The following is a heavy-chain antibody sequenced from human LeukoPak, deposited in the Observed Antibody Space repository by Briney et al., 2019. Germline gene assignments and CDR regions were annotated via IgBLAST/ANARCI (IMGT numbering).Heavy chain of an antibody. J-gene: IGHJ4*02. Sequence: SGGSLRLSCAASGFTFSSYAMSWVRQAPGKGLEWVSAISGSGGSTYYADSVKGRFTISRDNSKNSLYLQMNSLRAEDTAVYYCAREGYSSSWLGFDYWGQGTLVTVSS. V-gene: IGHV3-23*01. CDR2: ISGSGGST. D-gene: IGHD6-13*01. CDR1: GFTFSSYA. CDR3: AREGYSSSWLGFDY.